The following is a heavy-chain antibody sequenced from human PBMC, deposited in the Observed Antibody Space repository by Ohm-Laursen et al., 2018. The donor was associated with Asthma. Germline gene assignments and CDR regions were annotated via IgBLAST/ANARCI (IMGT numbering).Heavy chain of an antibody. CDR3: ARRDYSGGDPNAAFDI. J-gene: IGHJ3*02. V-gene: IGHV3-30-3*01. D-gene: IGHD2-21*02. Sequence: SLRLSCTASGFTFRSYAMHWVRQAPGKGLEWVSIITSDGGWTSYADSVRGRFTISRDNSKNILYMQMNSLRAEDTAVYYCARRDYSGGDPNAAFDIWGQGTMVTVSS. CDR1: GFTFRSYA. CDR2: ITSDGGWT.